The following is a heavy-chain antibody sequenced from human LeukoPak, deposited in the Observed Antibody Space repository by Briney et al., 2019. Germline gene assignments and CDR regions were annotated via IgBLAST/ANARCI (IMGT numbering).Heavy chain of an antibody. CDR3: ARHPAGYDSSGYSLDY. CDR2: IYYSGST. Sequence: PSETLSLTCTVSGGSISSYYWSWIRQPPGKGLEWIGYIYYSGSTNYNPSLKSRVTISVDTSKNQFSLKLSSVTAADTAVYYCARHPAGYDSSGYSLDYWGQGTLVTVSS. V-gene: IGHV4-59*08. J-gene: IGHJ4*02. D-gene: IGHD3-22*01. CDR1: GGSISSYY.